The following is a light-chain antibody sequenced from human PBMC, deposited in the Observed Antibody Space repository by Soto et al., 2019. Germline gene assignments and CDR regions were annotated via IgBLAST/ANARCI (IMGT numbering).Light chain of an antibody. Sequence: DIVLTQSPGTLSLSPGERATLSCRASQSVRSNYLAWYQQKPGQAPRLLISAASSRATGIPDRFSGSGSGTDLTLNISRLEPEDFALYYCPQYGMLPLTFGGGTKV. CDR1: QSVRSNY. J-gene: IGKJ4*01. CDR3: PQYGMLPLT. CDR2: AAS. V-gene: IGKV3-20*01.